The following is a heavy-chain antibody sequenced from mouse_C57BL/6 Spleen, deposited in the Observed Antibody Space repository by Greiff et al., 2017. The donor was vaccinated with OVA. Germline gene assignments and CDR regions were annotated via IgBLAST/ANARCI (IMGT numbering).Heavy chain of an antibody. Sequence: EVQLVESGGGLVKPGGSLKLSCAASGFTFSDYGMHWVRQAPEKGLEWVAYISSGSSTIYYADTVKGRFTISRDNAKNTLFLQMTSLRSEDTAMYYCARQIYYYGSSYFYYAMDYWGQGTSVTVSS. CDR1: GFTFSDYG. CDR2: ISSGSSTI. V-gene: IGHV5-17*01. CDR3: ARQIYYYGSSYFYYAMDY. D-gene: IGHD1-1*01. J-gene: IGHJ4*01.